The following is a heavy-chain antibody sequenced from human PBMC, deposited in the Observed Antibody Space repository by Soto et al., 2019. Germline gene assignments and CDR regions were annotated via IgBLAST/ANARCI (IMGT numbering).Heavy chain of an antibody. V-gene: IGHV3-30-3*01. CDR2: ISYDGSNK. D-gene: IGHD2-21*02. CDR1: GFTFSSYA. J-gene: IGHJ6*02. Sequence: GGSLRLSCAASGFTFSSYAMHWVRQAPGKGLEWVAVISYDGSNKYYADSVKGRFTISRDNSKNTLYLQMNSLRAEDTAVYYCARATNGGNSGIYYYYYGMDVRGQGTTVNVSS. CDR3: ARATNGGNSGIYYYYYGMDV.